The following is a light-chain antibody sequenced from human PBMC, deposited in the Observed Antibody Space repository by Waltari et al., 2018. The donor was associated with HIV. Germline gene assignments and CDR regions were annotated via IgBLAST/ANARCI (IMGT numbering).Light chain of an antibody. Sequence: SSELTQDPAVSVALGQTVTITCQGDSLRSYYASWYQQKPGQAPILVICDKNHRPSGIPDRFSGSSSGNTASLTITGAQAEDEADYYCNSRDSSGNHWVFGGGTKLTVL. CDR2: DKN. CDR1: SLRSYY. CDR3: NSRDSSGNHWV. V-gene: IGLV3-19*01. J-gene: IGLJ3*02.